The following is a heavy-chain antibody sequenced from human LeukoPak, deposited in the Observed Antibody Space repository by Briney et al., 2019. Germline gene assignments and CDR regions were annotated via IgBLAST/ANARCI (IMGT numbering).Heavy chain of an antibody. J-gene: IGHJ4*02. D-gene: IGHD3-22*01. Sequence: PGRSLRLSCAASGLTFNSYAMHWVRQAPGKELEWVALISYDGSNKYYADSVKGRFTIARDNSKNTLYLQMNSLRAEDTSVYYCARRGAYYESSGYYDWGQGTLVTVSS. V-gene: IGHV3-30-3*01. CDR3: ARRGAYYESSGYYD. CDR2: ISYDGSNK. CDR1: GLTFNSYA.